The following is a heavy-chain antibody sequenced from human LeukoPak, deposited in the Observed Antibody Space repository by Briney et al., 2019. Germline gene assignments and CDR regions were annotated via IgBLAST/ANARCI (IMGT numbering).Heavy chain of an antibody. V-gene: IGHV4-39*07. J-gene: IGHJ4*02. D-gene: IGHD6-19*01. Sequence: SETLSLTCTVSGGSISSSSYYWGWIRQPPGKGLEWIGSIYYSGSTYYNPSLKSRVTISVDTSKNQFSLKLSSVTAADTAVYYCARGYSSGWLFDYWGQGTLVTVSS. CDR2: IYYSGST. CDR1: GGSISSSSYY. CDR3: ARGYSSGWLFDY.